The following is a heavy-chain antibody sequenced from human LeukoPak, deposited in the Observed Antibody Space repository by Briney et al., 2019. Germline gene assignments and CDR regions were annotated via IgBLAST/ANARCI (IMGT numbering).Heavy chain of an antibody. CDR3: ARRRAEGGSDGRYNWFDP. Sequence: SETLSLTCTVSGGSISTYYWGWIRQPPGKGLEWIGYIHYSGGTRYNPSLNSRATISIDTSKNQFSLQLSSVTAVDTALYYCARRRAEGGSDGRYNWFDPWGQGTLVTVSS. D-gene: IGHD6-25*01. CDR2: IHYSGGT. V-gene: IGHV4-59*08. J-gene: IGHJ5*02. CDR1: GGSISTYY.